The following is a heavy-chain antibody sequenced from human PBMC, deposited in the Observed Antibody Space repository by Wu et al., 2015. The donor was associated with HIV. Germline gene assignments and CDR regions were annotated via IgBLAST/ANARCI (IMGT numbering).Heavy chain of an antibody. Sequence: QVQLVQSGAEVKKPGASVKVSCKASGYTFTGYYIHWVRQAPGQGLEWMGEINPNSGGTNYAQKFQGRVTMTRDTSISTAYMELTRLRSDDTAVYYCARDYDYVWGTQANAFDIWGQGTMVTVSS. J-gene: IGHJ3*02. CDR3: ARDYDYVWGTQANAFDI. CDR2: INPNSGGT. V-gene: IGHV1-2*02. D-gene: IGHD3-16*01. CDR1: GYTFTGYY.